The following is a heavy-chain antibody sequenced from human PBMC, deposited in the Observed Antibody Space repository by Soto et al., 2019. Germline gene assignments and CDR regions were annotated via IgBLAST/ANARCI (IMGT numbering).Heavy chain of an antibody. J-gene: IGHJ6*02. Sequence: PSETLSLTCTVSGGSISSGGYYWSWIRQHPGKGLEWIGYIYYSGSTYYNPSLKSRVTISVDTSKNQFSLKLSSVTAADTAVYYCARDAGYTSGLYYYGMDVWGQGTTVTVSS. V-gene: IGHV4-31*03. CDR3: ARDAGYTSGLYYYGMDV. CDR1: GGSISSGGYY. CDR2: IYYSGST. D-gene: IGHD5-18*01.